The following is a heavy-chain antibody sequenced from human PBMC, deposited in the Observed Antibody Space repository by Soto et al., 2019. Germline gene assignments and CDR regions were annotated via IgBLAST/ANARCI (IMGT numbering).Heavy chain of an antibody. J-gene: IGHJ4*02. CDR2: ISGGRGST. D-gene: IGHD1-26*01. V-gene: IGHV3-23*01. CDR1: GFTFSSYA. Sequence: EVQLLESGGGLVQPGGPLRLSCAASGFTFSSYAMSWVRQAPGKGLEWVSAISGGRGSTHYADSVKGRFTISRDTSKNTLYLQMNSLRAADTAVYYCAKKGAVGATYFFDYWGQGALVTVSS. CDR3: AKKGAVGATYFFDY.